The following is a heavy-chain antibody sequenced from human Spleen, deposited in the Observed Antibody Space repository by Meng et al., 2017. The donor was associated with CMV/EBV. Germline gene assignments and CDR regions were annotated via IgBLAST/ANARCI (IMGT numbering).Heavy chain of an antibody. V-gene: IGHV1-18*01. CDR3: AADLSWELLPLDFGY. Sequence: ASVKVSCKASGYSFTDYGISWVRQAPGQGLEWMGWISGYNGNTNYAQKLQGRVTMTTDTSTTTAYMELRSLRSDDTAMYYCAADLSWELLPLDFGYWGQGTLVTVSS. D-gene: IGHD1-26*01. CDR2: ISGYNGNT. J-gene: IGHJ4*02. CDR1: GYSFTDYG.